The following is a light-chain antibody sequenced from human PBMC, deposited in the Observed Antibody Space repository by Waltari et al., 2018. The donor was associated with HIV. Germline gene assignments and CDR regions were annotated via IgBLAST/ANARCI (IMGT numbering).Light chain of an antibody. V-gene: IGLV2-11*01. CDR2: DVS. Sequence: QSALTQPRSVSGSPGQSVTISCTGTSSDVGGYKYVSCYQQRPDKVPKVLIYDVSKLPSGVPDRFSGSKSGNTASLTISGLQAEDEADYYCCSYAGSYTWVFGGGTRLTVL. CDR3: CSYAGSYTWV. CDR1: SSDVGGYKY. J-gene: IGLJ3*02.